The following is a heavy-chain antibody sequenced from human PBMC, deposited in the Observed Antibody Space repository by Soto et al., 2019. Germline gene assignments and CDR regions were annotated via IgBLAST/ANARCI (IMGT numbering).Heavy chain of an antibody. J-gene: IGHJ4*02. D-gene: IGHD2-8*01. CDR1: GDSISSGDYY. CDR2: IYYSGNT. Sequence: QVQLQESGPGLVKPSQTLSLTCTVSGDSISSGDYYWSWIRQPPGKGLEWIGYIYYSGNTYYNPSLKSRVTISVDTSKNQFSLKLSSVTAADTAVYYCARVLMVYARGYPFDYWGQGTLVTVSS. V-gene: IGHV4-30-4*01. CDR3: ARVLMVYARGYPFDY.